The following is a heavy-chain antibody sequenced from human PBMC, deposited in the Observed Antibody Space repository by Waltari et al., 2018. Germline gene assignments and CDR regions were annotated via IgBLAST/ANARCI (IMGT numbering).Heavy chain of an antibody. V-gene: IGHV3-33*01. Sequence: QVQLVESGGGVVQPGRSLRLSCAASGFTFRRYGMPWVRQAPGKGLEWVAVIWYDGSNKYYADSVKGRFTISRDNSKNTLYLQMNSLRAEDTAVYYCAREIPNWGSDAFDIWGQGTMVTVSS. D-gene: IGHD3-16*01. J-gene: IGHJ3*02. CDR1: GFTFRRYG. CDR3: AREIPNWGSDAFDI. CDR2: IWYDGSNK.